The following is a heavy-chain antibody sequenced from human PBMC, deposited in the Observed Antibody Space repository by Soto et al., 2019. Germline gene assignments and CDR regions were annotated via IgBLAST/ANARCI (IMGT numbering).Heavy chain of an antibody. D-gene: IGHD3-10*01. CDR1: GFTFSHYW. CDR3: ASGLWTFQY. Sequence: EVQLVESGGGLVQPGGSLRLSCAVSGFTFSHYWMSWVRQAPGKGLEWVANIKQDGSEKYYVDSVKGRFTISRDNAKNSLYLQMNSLGAEDTAVYFCASGLWTFQYWGQGTLVTVSS. CDR2: IKQDGSEK. V-gene: IGHV3-7*01. J-gene: IGHJ1*01.